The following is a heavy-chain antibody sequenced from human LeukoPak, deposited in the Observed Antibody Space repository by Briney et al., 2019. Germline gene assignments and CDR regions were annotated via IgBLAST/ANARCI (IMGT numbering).Heavy chain of an antibody. CDR3: ARVAGGYKIDY. CDR2: ISSSGSTI. Sequence: PGGSLRLSCAASGFTFSSYSMNWVRQAPGKGLEWVSYISSSGSTIYYADSVKGRFTISRDNAKNSLYLQMNSLRAEDTAVYYCARVAGGYKIDYWGQGTLVTVSS. J-gene: IGHJ4*02. V-gene: IGHV3-48*04. D-gene: IGHD5-24*01. CDR1: GFTFSSYS.